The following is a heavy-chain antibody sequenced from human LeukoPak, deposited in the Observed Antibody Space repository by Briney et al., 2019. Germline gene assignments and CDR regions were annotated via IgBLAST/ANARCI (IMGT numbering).Heavy chain of an antibody. CDR3: ARGGRNYGSGSYYNNLLYYYGMDV. CDR1: GFTFSSHS. J-gene: IGHJ6*02. CDR2: ISSSSSYI. D-gene: IGHD3-10*01. Sequence: PGGSLRLSCAASGFTFSSHSMNWVRQAPGKGLEWVSSISSSSSYIYYADSVKGRFTISRDNAKNSLYLQMNSLRAEDTAVYYCARGGRNYGSGSYYNNLLYYYGMDVWGQGTTVTVSS. V-gene: IGHV3-21*01.